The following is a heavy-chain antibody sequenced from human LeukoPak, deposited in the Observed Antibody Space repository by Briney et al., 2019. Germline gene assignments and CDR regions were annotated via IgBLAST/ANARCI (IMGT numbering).Heavy chain of an antibody. J-gene: IGHJ4*02. CDR2: IYYSGST. CDR1: GGSISSSSYY. D-gene: IGHD3-3*01. CDR3: ARLYDFWSGYAFDY. Sequence: SETLSLTCTVSGGSISSSSYYWGWIRQPPGKGLEWIGSIYYSGSTYYNPSLKSRFTISVATSKNQSSLKLSSVTAADTAVYYCARLYDFWSGYAFDYWGQGTLVAVSS. V-gene: IGHV4-39*01.